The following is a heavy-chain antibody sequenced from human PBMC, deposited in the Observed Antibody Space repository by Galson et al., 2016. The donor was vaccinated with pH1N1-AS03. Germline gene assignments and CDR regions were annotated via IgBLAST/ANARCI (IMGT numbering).Heavy chain of an antibody. J-gene: IGHJ4*02. Sequence: SVQVSCKASGGSFRDYAISWVRQAPGQGLEWMGGIIPMFDRESYLDKFQDRVRITLDKSTSTAYSELSSLRTEDTAVYSCAGGKRDGYNLGAVEYWGQGTVVTVSS. V-gene: IGHV1-69*06. CDR2: IIPMFDRE. D-gene: IGHD5-24*01. CDR3: AGGKRDGYNLGAVEY. CDR1: GGSFRDYA.